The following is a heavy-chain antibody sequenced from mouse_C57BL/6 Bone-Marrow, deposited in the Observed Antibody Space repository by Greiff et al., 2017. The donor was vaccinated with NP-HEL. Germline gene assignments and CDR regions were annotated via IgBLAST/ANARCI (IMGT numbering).Heavy chain of an antibody. Sequence: QVQLQQPGAELVMPGASVKLSCKASGYTFTSYWMHWVKQRPGQGLEWIGEIDPSDSYTNYNQKFKGKSTLTVDKSSSTAYMQLSSLTSEDSAVYYCARSGGYDGYYWFAYWGQGTLVTVSA. CDR1: GYTFTSYW. V-gene: IGHV1-69*01. CDR3: ARSGGYDGYYWFAY. CDR2: IDPSDSYT. D-gene: IGHD2-3*01. J-gene: IGHJ3*01.